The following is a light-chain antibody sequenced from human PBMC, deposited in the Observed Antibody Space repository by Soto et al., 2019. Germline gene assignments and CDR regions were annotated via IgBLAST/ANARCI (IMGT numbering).Light chain of an antibody. Sequence: EIVLTQSTDTLSLSPGERATLSCRASQSVSSALLAWYQQKPGQAPRLLIYPASTRATGIPDRFTGSGSGTDFTLTISRLEPEDFAVYYCQQYESSPLTFGGGTKVEIK. J-gene: IGKJ4*01. V-gene: IGKV3-20*01. CDR2: PAS. CDR3: QQYESSPLT. CDR1: QSVSSAL.